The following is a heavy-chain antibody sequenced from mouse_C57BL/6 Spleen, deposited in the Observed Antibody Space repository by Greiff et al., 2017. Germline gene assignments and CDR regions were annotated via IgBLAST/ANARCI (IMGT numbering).Heavy chain of an antibody. CDR1: GYTFTSYW. J-gene: IGHJ2*01. Sequence: QVQLKQPGAELVRPGSSVKLSCKASGYTFTSYWMDWVKQRPGQGLEWIGNIYPSDSETHYNQKFKDKATLTVDKSSSTAYMQLSSLTSEDSAVYYCARGSNYEVDYWGQGTTLTVSS. CDR2: IYPSDSET. CDR3: ARGSNYEVDY. D-gene: IGHD2-5*01. V-gene: IGHV1-61*01.